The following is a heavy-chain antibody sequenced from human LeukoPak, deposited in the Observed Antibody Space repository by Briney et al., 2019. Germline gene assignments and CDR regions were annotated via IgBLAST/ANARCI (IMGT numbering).Heavy chain of an antibody. Sequence: GGSLRLSCAASGFTFSSYGLHWVRQAPGKGLEWVAFIRYDGSIKYYADSVKGRFTISRDNSKNTLYPQMHSLRAEDTAVYYCAKPVQRGVYNWNYLGWFDPWGLGTLVTVSS. V-gene: IGHV3-30*02. D-gene: IGHD1-7*01. CDR1: GFTFSSYG. CDR2: IRYDGSIK. J-gene: IGHJ5*02. CDR3: AKPVQRGVYNWNYLGWFDP.